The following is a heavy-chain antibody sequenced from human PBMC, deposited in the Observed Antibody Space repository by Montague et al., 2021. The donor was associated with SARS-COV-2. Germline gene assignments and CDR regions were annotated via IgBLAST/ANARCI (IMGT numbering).Heavy chain of an antibody. CDR3: ASPGVYYDSSGLLGFDY. CDR1: GGSISSSSYY. Sequence: SETLSLICTVSGGSISSSSYYWGWIRQPPGKGLEWIGSIYYSGSTYYNPSLKSRVTISVDTSKNQFSLKLSSVTAADTAVYYCASPGVYYDSSGLLGFDYWGQGTLVTVSS. D-gene: IGHD3-22*01. V-gene: IGHV4-39*01. CDR2: IYYSGST. J-gene: IGHJ4*02.